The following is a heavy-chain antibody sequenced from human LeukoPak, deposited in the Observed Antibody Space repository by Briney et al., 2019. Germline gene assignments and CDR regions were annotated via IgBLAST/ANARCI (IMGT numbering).Heavy chain of an antibody. CDR3: ARGEDKADEYLREDY. Sequence: GGSLRLSCAASGFPFSSYWMTWVRQAPGKGLEWVANINQDGSEKHYVGSVKGRFTISRDNAKNSLYLQMNSLRAEDTAVYYCARGEDKADEYLREDYWGQGILVTVSS. CDR2: INQDGSEK. J-gene: IGHJ4*02. CDR1: GFPFSSYW. D-gene: IGHD2/OR15-2a*01. V-gene: IGHV3-7*04.